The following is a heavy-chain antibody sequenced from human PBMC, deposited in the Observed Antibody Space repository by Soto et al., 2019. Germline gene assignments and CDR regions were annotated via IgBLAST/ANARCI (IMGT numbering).Heavy chain of an antibody. J-gene: IGHJ4*02. CDR2: IIPILDTS. V-gene: IGHV1-69*08. Sequence: QVQLVHSGAEVKKPGSSVRVSCKASGGSFSSYTITWVRQAPGQGLEWMGRIIPILDTSSYAQKFQGRLTITADKSTSTAYMELSSLRSEDSALYFCAKELGLTTVTTPAFDYWGQGTLVTVSS. CDR3: AKELGLTTVTTPAFDY. D-gene: IGHD4-17*01. CDR1: GGSFSSYT.